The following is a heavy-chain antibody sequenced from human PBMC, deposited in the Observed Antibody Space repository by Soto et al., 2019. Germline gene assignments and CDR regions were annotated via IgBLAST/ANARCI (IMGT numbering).Heavy chain of an antibody. D-gene: IGHD5-12*01. J-gene: IGHJ4*02. CDR3: ARAIGIVATEAPFDY. V-gene: IGHV1-46*03. CDR2: INPSGGST. Sequence: ASVKVSFKASGYTFTSYYMHWVRQAPGQGLEWMGIINPSGGSTSYAQKFQGRVTMTRDTSTSTVYMELSSLRSEDTAVYYCARAIGIVATEAPFDYWGQGTLVTVSS. CDR1: GYTFTSYY.